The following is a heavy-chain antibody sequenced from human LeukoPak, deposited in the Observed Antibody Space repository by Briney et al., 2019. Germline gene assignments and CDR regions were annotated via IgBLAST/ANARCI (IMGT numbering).Heavy chain of an antibody. Sequence: PGGSLRLSCAASGFTFSSYSMNWVRQAPGKGLEWVAVISYDGNNKYYGDSVKGRFTISRDNSKNTLYLQMNSLRVEDTAVYYCAGGPYDSSGYFDYWGQGTLVTVSS. CDR2: ISYDGNNK. CDR1: GFTFSSYS. V-gene: IGHV3-30*03. J-gene: IGHJ4*02. D-gene: IGHD3-22*01. CDR3: AGGPYDSSGYFDY.